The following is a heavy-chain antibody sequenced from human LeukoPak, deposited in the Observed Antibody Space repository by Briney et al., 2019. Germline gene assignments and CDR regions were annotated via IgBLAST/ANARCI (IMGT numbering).Heavy chain of an antibody. D-gene: IGHD2-21*02. V-gene: IGHV3-21*01. CDR1: GFIFSDTW. CDR3: ASGEPLYCGGDCYPVDY. CDR2: ISSSSSYI. Sequence: GGSLRLSCASAGFIFSDTWMAWVRQAPGKGLEWVSSISSSSSYIYYADSVKGRFTISRDNAKNSLYLQMNSLRAEDTAVYYCASGEPLYCGGDCYPVDYWGQGTLVTVSS. J-gene: IGHJ4*02.